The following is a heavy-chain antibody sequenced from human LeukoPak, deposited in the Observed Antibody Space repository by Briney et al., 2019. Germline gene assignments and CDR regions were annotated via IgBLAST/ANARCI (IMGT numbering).Heavy chain of an antibody. D-gene: IGHD3-10*01. V-gene: IGHV1-2*04. J-gene: IGHJ4*02. CDR2: INPNSGGT. CDR1: GYTFTGYY. CDR3: AFGELDLFDY. Sequence: ASVTVSCTASGYTFTGYYMHWVRLAPGQGLEWMGWINPNSGGTNYAQKFQGWVTMTRDTSISTAYMELSRLRSDDTAVYYCAFGELDLFDYWGQGTLVTVSS.